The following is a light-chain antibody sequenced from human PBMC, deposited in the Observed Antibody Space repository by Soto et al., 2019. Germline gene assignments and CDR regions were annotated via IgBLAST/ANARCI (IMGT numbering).Light chain of an antibody. CDR1: SSNIGSGYD. J-gene: IGLJ2*01. Sequence: QSVLTQPPSVSGAPGQRVTISCTGSSSNIGSGYDVHWYQQLPGTAPKLLIYDNNNRPSGVPDRFSGSKSGTSASLAITGLHAEDEADYYCQSYDTSLSGSLFGGGTKLTVL. CDR2: DNN. CDR3: QSYDTSLSGSL. V-gene: IGLV1-40*01.